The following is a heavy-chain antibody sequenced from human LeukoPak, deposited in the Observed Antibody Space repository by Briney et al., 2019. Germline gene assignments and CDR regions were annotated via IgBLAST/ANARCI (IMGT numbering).Heavy chain of an antibody. Sequence: GGSLRLSCAASGFTFSRYAMHWVRQAPGKGLEWVAVISYDGSNKYYADSVKGRFTISRDNSKNTLYLQMNSLRAEDTAVYYCARDTRTTDYGGNSGVPDYWGQGTLVTVSS. CDR2: ISYDGSNK. CDR1: GFTFSRYA. J-gene: IGHJ4*02. V-gene: IGHV3-30-3*01. D-gene: IGHD4-23*01. CDR3: ARDTRTTDYGGNSGVPDY.